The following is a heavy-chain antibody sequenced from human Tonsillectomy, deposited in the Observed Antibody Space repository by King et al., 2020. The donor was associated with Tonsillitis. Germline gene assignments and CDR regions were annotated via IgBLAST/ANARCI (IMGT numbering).Heavy chain of an antibody. CDR1: GYTFTNYA. CDR3: AREGRYGDYVDY. Sequence: QLVQSGAEVKKPGASVKVSCKASGYTFTNYALHWVRQAPGQRLEGMGWIDAGNGNTKYSQKFQGRGTVTREPSASTAYMELSSLRSEDTAVYYCAREGRYGDYVDYWGQGTLVTVS. J-gene: IGHJ4*02. D-gene: IGHD4-17*01. CDR2: IDAGNGNT. V-gene: IGHV1-3*01.